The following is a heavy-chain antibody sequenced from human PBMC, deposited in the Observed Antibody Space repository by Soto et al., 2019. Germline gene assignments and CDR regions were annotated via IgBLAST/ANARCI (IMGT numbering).Heavy chain of an antibody. CDR3: AINTFAGVIDLDY. J-gene: IGHJ4*02. Sequence: EVQLVESGGGLVQPGGSLRLSCAASGFTVSSNYMSWVRQAPGKGLEWVSVIYSGGSTYYADSVKGRFTISRDTSKNTLYLQMNSLRAEDTAVYYCAINTFAGVIDLDYWGQGTLVTVSS. CDR2: IYSGGST. V-gene: IGHV3-66*01. D-gene: IGHD3-16*02. CDR1: GFTVSSNY.